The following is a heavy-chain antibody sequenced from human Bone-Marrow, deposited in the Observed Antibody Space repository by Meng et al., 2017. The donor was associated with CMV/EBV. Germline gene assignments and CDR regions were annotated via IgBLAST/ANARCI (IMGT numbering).Heavy chain of an antibody. Sequence: GGSLRLSCAASGFTFSSYSMNWVRQAPGKGLEWVSSISSSSSDIYYADSVKGRFTISRDNAKNSVSLLMNSLRAEDTAVYYCARVGSSNLDYWGQGTLVTVSS. V-gene: IGHV3-21*01. D-gene: IGHD3-16*01. CDR3: ARVGSSNLDY. CDR2: ISSSSSDI. J-gene: IGHJ4*02. CDR1: GFTFSSYS.